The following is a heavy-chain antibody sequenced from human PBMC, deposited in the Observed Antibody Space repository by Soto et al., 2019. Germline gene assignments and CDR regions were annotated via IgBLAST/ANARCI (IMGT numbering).Heavy chain of an antibody. J-gene: IGHJ4*02. Sequence: QLQLQESGPGLVKPSETLSLTCTVSGGSISSSDYYWDWIRLPPGKGLEWIGNIYSSGNTYYNPSRKSRITMSIETSNYQFSLKLTTVTAADTAFYYCASSLIWALGFWGQGTRVIVSS. CDR3: ASSLIWALGF. CDR1: GGSISSSDYY. D-gene: IGHD3-16*01. CDR2: IYSSGNT. V-gene: IGHV4-39*01.